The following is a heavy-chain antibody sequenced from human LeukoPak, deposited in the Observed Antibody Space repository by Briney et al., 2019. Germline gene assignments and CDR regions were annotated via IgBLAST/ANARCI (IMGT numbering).Heavy chain of an antibody. V-gene: IGHV4-30-2*01. Sequence: SQTLSLTCAVSGGSISSGGYSWSWIRQPPGKGLEWIGYIYHSGSTYYNPSLKSRVTISVDRPKNQFSLKLSSVTAADTAVYYCARVGSQRGDAFDIWGQGTMVTVSS. CDR1: GGSISSGGYS. CDR2: IYHSGST. J-gene: IGHJ3*02. CDR3: ARVGSQRGDAFDI. D-gene: IGHD3-16*01.